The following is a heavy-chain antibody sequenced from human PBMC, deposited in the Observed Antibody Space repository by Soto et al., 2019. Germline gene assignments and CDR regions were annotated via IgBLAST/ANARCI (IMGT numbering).Heavy chain of an antibody. CDR1: GFIFENFG. J-gene: IGHJ5*02. CDR3: AKNQGVELVPLATVDWFDP. V-gene: IGHV3-23*01. CDR2: ISGSGFKK. Sequence: LSLSCAASGFIFENFGMSWVRQAPGNGLEWISSISGSGFKKCDADSVNCRFTISRDNSKSTVYLELNNLSAEDTAVYHCAKNQGVELVPLATVDWFDPWGQGSVVTVSS. D-gene: IGHD1-26*01.